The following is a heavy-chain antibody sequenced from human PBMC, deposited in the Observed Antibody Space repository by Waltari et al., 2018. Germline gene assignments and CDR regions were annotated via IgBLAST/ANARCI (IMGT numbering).Heavy chain of an antibody. D-gene: IGHD2-2*01. V-gene: IGHV4-61*02. CDR2: IYTSGST. CDR1: GGSISSGSYY. J-gene: IGHJ4*02. CDR3: ARAEYQLLFDY. Sequence: QVQLQESGPGLVKPSQTLSLTCTVSGGSISSGSYYWSWIRQPAGKGLEWIGRIYTSGSTNYNPSLKSRVTRSVDTSKNQFSLKLSSVTAADTAVYYCARAEYQLLFDYWGQGTLVTVSS.